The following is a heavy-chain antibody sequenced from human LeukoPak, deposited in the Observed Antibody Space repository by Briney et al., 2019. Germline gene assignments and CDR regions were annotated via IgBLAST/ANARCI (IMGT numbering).Heavy chain of an antibody. V-gene: IGHV4-39*07. J-gene: IGHJ5*02. CDR1: GGSISSSSYY. CDR2: IYYSGST. D-gene: IGHD1-14*01. Sequence: TPSETLSLTGTVSGGSISSSSYYWGWIRQPPGKGLEWIGSIYYSGSTYYNPSLKSRVTISVDTSKNQLSLKLSSMTAADTAVYYCARRLQTTNWFDPWGQGTLVTVSS. CDR3: ARRLQTTNWFDP.